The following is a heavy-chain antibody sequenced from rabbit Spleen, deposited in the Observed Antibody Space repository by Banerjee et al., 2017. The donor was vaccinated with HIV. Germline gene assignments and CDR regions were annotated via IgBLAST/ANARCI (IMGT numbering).Heavy chain of an antibody. CDR3: GRGSATMTMVIIGYYLSL. CDR1: GFSFSSDYY. V-gene: IGHV1S40*01. Sequence: QSLEESGGDLVKPGASLTLTCTASGFSFSSDYYICWVRQAPGKGLEWIACIYGGDIHSTAYASWAKGRFTISKTSSTTVTLQMTRLTAADTATYFCGRGSATMTMVIIGYYLSLWGPGTLVTVS. J-gene: IGHJ4*01. CDR2: IYGGDIHST. D-gene: IGHD2-1*01.